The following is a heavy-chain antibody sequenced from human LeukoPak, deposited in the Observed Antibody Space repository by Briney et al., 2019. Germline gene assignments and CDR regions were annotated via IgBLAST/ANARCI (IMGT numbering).Heavy chain of an antibody. CDR1: GFTFSSYW. V-gene: IGHV3-7*03. Sequence: GGSLRLSCAASGFTFSSYWMSWVRQAPGEGLEWVANIKQDGSDKYYVDSVKGRFTISRDNAKNSLYMQMNSLRAEDTAVYYCARKTVVGSYFDYWGQGTPVTVSS. CDR3: ARKTVVGSYFDY. J-gene: IGHJ4*02. CDR2: IKQDGSDK. D-gene: IGHD4-23*01.